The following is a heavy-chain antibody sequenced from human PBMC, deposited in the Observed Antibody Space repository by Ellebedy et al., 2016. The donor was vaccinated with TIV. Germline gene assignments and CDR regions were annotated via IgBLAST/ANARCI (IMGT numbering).Heavy chain of an antibody. CDR1: GFTFSSYE. V-gene: IGHV3-48*03. CDR3: ARSYGARTSGP. CDR2: ISSSASVT. J-gene: IGHJ5*02. Sequence: GESLKISCAVSGFTFSSYEMNWVRQAPGKGLEWVSYISSSASVTAYADSVKGRFTISRDNARTSLYLQMNSLRVDDTAMYYCARSYGARTSGPWGQGTLVTVSS. D-gene: IGHD3-16*01.